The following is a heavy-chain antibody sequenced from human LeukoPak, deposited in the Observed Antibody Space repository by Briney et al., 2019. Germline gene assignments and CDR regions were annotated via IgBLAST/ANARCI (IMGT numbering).Heavy chain of an antibody. CDR3: TREGAGGFAY. D-gene: IGHD3-10*01. CDR2: IKQDGSEK. J-gene: IGHJ4*02. CDR1: GFTFSSYW. Sequence: PGGSLRLSCAASGFTFSSYWMSWVRQAPGKGLEWVANIKQDGSEKSYVDSVKGRFTISRDNAKNSLYLQMNSLRAEDTPVYYCTREGAGGFAYWGQGTLVTVSS. V-gene: IGHV3-7*01.